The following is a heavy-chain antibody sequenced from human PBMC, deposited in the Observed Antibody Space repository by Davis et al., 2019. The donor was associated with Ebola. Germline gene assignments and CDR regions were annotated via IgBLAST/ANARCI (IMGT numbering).Heavy chain of an antibody. D-gene: IGHD2-2*01. V-gene: IGHV1-2*02. Sequence: ASVKVSCKASGYTFTGYYMHWVRQAPGQGLEWMGRINSNNGETTYAQKFQGRVTMTRDTSISTAYMELSRLRSDDTAVYYCARDTDCSSTSCYLFSYGMDVWGQGTTVTVSS. CDR2: INSNNGET. CDR3: ARDTDCSSTSCYLFSYGMDV. J-gene: IGHJ6*02. CDR1: GYTFTGYY.